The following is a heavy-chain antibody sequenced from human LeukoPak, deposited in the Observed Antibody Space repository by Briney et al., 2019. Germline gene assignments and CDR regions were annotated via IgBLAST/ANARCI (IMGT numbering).Heavy chain of an antibody. V-gene: IGHV4-39*01. Sequence: SETLSLTCTVSGGSISSSSYYWGWIRQPPGKGLEWIGSIYYSGSTYYNPSLKSRVTISVDTSKNQFSLKLSSVTAADTAVYYCARSSGYDYFYYYYYMDVWGKGTTVTVSS. CDR2: IYYSGST. D-gene: IGHD5-12*01. CDR1: GGSISSSSYY. CDR3: ARSSGYDYFYYYYYMDV. J-gene: IGHJ6*03.